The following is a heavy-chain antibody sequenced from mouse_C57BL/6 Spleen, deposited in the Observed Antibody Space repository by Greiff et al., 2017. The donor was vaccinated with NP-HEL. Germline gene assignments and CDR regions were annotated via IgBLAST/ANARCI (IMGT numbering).Heavy chain of an antibody. CDR2: ISDGGSYT. CDR3: ARDTIHYGSSPCYSMDY. V-gene: IGHV5-4*01. CDR1: GFTFSSYA. D-gene: IGHD1-1*01. J-gene: IGHJ4*01. Sequence: DVMLVESGGGLVKPGGSLKLSCAASGFTFSSYAMSWVRQTPEQRLAWVATISDGGSYTYYPENVKGRFTISRDNVKNNLYLQISQLKSEDTAMDYWARDTIHYGSSPCYSMDYWGQGTSVTVSS.